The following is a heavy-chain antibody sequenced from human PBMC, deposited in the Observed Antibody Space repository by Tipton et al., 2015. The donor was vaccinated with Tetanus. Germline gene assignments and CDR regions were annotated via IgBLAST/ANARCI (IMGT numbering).Heavy chain of an antibody. CDR1: GYTFTKYG. J-gene: IGHJ4*02. V-gene: IGHV1-18*01. D-gene: IGHD6-19*01. CDR2: DSGYSGNT. CDR3: ARLVKQWLIPEDY. Sequence: QSGAEVKKSGASVKVSCKASGYTFTKYGINWVRQAPGQGLEWMGWDSGYSGNTNYAQKLQGRVTMTTDTSTNTAYMELRSLTSDDTAVYFCARLVKQWLIPEDYWGQGTLVTVSS.